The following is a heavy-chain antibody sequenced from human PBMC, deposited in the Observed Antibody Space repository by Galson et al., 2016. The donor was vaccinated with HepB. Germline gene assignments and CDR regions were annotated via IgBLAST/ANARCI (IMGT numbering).Heavy chain of an antibody. V-gene: IGHV3-7*02. D-gene: IGHD1-1*01. Sequence: SLRLSCAGSGFVFSSNWMSWVRQAPGKGLEWVANIKEDGSKEYYVDSVKGRLTIFRDNAKNTLYLQMNSLGAEDTAVYHCVRGTRGWNGVDYWGRGTLVTVSS. CDR3: VRGTRGWNGVDY. J-gene: IGHJ4*02. CDR1: GFVFSSNW. CDR2: IKEDGSKE.